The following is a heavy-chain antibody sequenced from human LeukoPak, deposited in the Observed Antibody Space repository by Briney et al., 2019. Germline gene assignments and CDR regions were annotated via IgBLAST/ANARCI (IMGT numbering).Heavy chain of an antibody. D-gene: IGHD2-21*02. CDR3: ARVKSGGDCEDY. J-gene: IGHJ4*02. CDR1: GFTFSSYS. Sequence: GGSLRLSCAASGFTFSSYSMNWVRPAPGKGLEWVSSISSSSSYIYYADSVEGRFTISRDNAKNSLYLQMNSLRAEDTAVYYCARVKSGGDCEDYWGQGTLVTVSS. V-gene: IGHV3-21*04. CDR2: ISSSSSYI.